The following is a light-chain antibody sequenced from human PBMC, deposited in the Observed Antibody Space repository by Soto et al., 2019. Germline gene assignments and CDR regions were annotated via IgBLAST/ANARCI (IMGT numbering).Light chain of an antibody. J-gene: IGKJ4*01. CDR3: QQYRAYPST. CDR2: TAS. CDR1: QCISSW. Sequence: IQLTQSPSSVSASVGDRFTITFRASQCISSWLAWYQQKPGEAPNLLIHTASTLHGGVPSRFSGSGSGTDFTLTITSLQAEDFATYYCQQYRAYPSTFGGGTNVDIK. V-gene: IGKV1-12*01.